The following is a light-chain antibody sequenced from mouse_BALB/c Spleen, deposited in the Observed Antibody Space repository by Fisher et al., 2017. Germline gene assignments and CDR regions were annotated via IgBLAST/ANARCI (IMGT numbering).Light chain of an antibody. CDR2: DTS. CDR3: QQRSSYPPT. J-gene: IGKJ2*01. CDR1: SSVNY. Sequence: IVLTQFPAIMSASLGEKVTMSCRASSSVNYMYWYQQKSGTSPKRWIYDTSKLASGVPARFSGSGSGTFYSLTISRMEAEDAATYYCQQRSSYPPTFGGGTKLEIK. V-gene: IGKV4-59*01.